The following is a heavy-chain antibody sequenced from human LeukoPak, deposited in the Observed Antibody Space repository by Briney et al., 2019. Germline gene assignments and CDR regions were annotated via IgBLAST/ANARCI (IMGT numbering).Heavy chain of an antibody. CDR1: GGSISSGSYY. CDR3: ARSKTYYYGSGRRPYYFDH. CDR2: IYTSGST. Sequence: SQTLSLTCTVSGGSISSGSYYWSWIRQPAGKGLEWIGRIYTSGSTNYNPSLKSRVTISVDTSKNQFSLKLSSVTAADTAVYYCARSKTYYYGSGRRPYYFDHWGQGTLVTVSS. J-gene: IGHJ4*02. D-gene: IGHD3-10*01. V-gene: IGHV4-61*02.